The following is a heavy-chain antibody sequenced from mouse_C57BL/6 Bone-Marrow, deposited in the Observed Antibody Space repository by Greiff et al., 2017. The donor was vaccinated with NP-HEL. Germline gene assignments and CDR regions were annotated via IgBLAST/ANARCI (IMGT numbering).Heavy chain of an antibody. CDR3: ARGFITTVVATYYFDY. CDR1: GYTFTSYW. J-gene: IGHJ2*01. V-gene: IGHV1-64*01. D-gene: IGHD1-1*01. CDR2: IHPNSGST. Sequence: VQLQQPGAELVKPGASVKLSCKASGYTFTSYWMHWVKQRPGQGLEWIGMIHPNSGSTNYNEKFKSKATLTVDKSSSTAYMQLSSLTSEDSAVYYCARGFITTVVATYYFDYWGQGTTLTVSS.